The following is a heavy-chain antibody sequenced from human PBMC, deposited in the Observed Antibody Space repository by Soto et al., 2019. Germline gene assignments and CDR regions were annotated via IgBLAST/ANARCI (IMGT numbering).Heavy chain of an antibody. CDR3: ARCLFEYSSSSRYGMDV. CDR1: GFTFSSYW. J-gene: IGHJ6*02. CDR2: IKQDGSEK. D-gene: IGHD6-6*01. V-gene: IGHV3-7*01. Sequence: VSLRLSCAASGFTFSSYWMSWVRQAPGKGLEWVANIKQDGSEKYYVDSVKGRFTISRDNAKNSLYLQMNSLRAEDTAVYYCARCLFEYSSSSRYGMDVWGQGTTVTV.